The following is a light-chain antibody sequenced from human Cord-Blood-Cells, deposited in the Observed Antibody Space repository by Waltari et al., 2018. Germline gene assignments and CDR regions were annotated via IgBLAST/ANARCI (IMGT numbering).Light chain of an antibody. CDR3: CSYAGSYTWV. Sequence: QSALTQPRSVSGSPGQSVTIPCTGTSSDVGGYNYVSWYQQHPGKAPKLMIYDVSKRPAGVPDRCAGSKCGNAASLTISGLQAEDEADYYCCSYAGSYTWVFGGGTKLTVL. J-gene: IGLJ3*02. CDR2: DVS. V-gene: IGLV2-11*01. CDR1: SSDVGGYNY.